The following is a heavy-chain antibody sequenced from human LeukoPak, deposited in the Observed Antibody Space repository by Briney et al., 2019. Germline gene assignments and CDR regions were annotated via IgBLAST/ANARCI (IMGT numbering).Heavy chain of an antibody. V-gene: IGHV3-48*03. CDR1: GFIFSRYE. D-gene: IGHD6-13*01. Sequence: AGSLRLSCAASGFIFSRYEMNWVRQAPGKRLEWISYISASGRTTYYADSVKRRFTISRDNAKNSLSLQMNSLRDEDTAVYLCARDPIDYSRSVGDYGIDVWGQGTTVTVSS. CDR3: ARDPIDYSRSVGDYGIDV. CDR2: ISASGRTT. J-gene: IGHJ6*02.